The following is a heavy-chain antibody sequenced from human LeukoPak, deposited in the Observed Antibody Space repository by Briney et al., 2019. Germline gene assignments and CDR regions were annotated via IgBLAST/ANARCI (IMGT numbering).Heavy chain of an antibody. Sequence: SETLSLTCTVSGYSISSGYYWGWIRQPPGKGLEWIGSIYHSGSTYYNPSLKSRVTISVDTSKNQFSLKLSSVTAADTAVYYCARDASGYSSGGSMGYFDYWGQGTLVTVSS. CDR1: GYSISSGYY. J-gene: IGHJ4*02. V-gene: IGHV4-38-2*02. D-gene: IGHD6-19*01. CDR3: ARDASGYSSGGSMGYFDY. CDR2: IYHSGST.